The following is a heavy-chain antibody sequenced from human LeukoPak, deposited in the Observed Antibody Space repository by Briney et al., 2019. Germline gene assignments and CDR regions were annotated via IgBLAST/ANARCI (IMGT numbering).Heavy chain of an antibody. CDR2: INHSGST. Sequence: SETLSLTCAVYGVSFSGYYWSWIRQPPGKGLEWIGEINHSGSTNYNPSLKSRVTISVDTSKNQFPLKLSSVTAADTAVYYCASDAFDIWGQGTMVTVSS. CDR3: ASDAFDI. CDR1: GVSFSGYY. V-gene: IGHV4-34*01. J-gene: IGHJ3*02.